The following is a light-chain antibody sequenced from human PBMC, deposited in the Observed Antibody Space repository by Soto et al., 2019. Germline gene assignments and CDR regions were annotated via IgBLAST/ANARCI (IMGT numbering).Light chain of an antibody. CDR3: AAWDDSLNGHV. Sequence: QLVLTQPPSASGTPGQRVTISCSGSNSNIESNAVNWYQQVPGTAPKLLIYSDNQRPSGVPDRFSGSKSGTSASLAISGLQSEDQADYYCAAWDDSLNGHVFGTGTKVTVL. V-gene: IGLV1-44*01. CDR1: NSNIESNA. J-gene: IGLJ1*01. CDR2: SDN.